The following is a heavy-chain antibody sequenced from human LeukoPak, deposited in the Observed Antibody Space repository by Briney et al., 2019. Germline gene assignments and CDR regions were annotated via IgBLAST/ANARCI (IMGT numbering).Heavy chain of an antibody. J-gene: IGHJ4*02. CDR3: ARDDSGYDYYFDY. Sequence: GASVKVSCKASGYTFTSYGISWVRQAPGQGLEWMGWISAYNGNTNYAQKFQGRVTMTRDTSISTAYMELSRLRSDDTAVYYCARDDSGYDYYFDYWGQGTLVTVSS. D-gene: IGHD5-12*01. V-gene: IGHV1-18*01. CDR2: ISAYNGNT. CDR1: GYTFTSYG.